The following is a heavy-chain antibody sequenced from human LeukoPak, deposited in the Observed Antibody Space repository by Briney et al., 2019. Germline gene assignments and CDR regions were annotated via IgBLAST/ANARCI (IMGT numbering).Heavy chain of an antibody. CDR1: GGSISSYY. CDR2: IYYSGST. CDR3: ARTAQGDFTYPYYYMDV. J-gene: IGHJ6*03. V-gene: IGHV4-59*01. Sequence: SETLSLTCTVSGGSISSYYWSWIRQPPGKGLEWIGYIYYSGSTNYNPSLKSRVTISVDTSKNQFSLKLSSVTAADTAVYYCARTAQGDFTYPYYYMDVWGKGTTVTVSS. D-gene: IGHD2-21*02.